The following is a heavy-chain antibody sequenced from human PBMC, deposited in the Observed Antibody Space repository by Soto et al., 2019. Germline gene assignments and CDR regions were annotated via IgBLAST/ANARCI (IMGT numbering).Heavy chain of an antibody. D-gene: IGHD3-3*01. CDR2: ISGSGGST. CDR3: AKPPFLLMMLRPPSAIDI. CDR1: GFTFSSYA. J-gene: IGHJ3*02. Sequence: GGSLRLSCAASGFTFSSYAMSWVRQAPGKGLEWVSAISGSGGSTYYADSVKGRFTISRDNSKNTLYLQMNSLRAEDTAVYYCAKPPFLLMMLRPPSAIDIWDQGTMRTVSS. V-gene: IGHV3-23*01.